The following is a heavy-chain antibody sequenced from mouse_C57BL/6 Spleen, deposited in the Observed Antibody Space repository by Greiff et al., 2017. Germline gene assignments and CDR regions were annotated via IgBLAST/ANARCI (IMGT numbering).Heavy chain of an antibody. Sequence: QVQLQQSGPGLVQPSQSLSITCTVSGFSLTSYGVHWVRQSPGKGLEWLGVIWSGGSTDYNAAFISRLSISKDNSKSQVLFKMNSLQADDTAIYCGARSGYYGSSYDWYFDVWGTGTTVTVSS. CDR2: IWSGGST. V-gene: IGHV2-2*01. CDR1: GFSLTSYG. D-gene: IGHD1-1*01. CDR3: ARSGYYGSSYDWYFDV. J-gene: IGHJ1*03.